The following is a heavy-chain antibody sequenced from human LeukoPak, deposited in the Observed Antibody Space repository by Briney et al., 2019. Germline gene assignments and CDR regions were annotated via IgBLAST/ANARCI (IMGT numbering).Heavy chain of an antibody. D-gene: IGHD3-10*01. CDR3: AKDRGSGSLTPLIDY. Sequence: GGSLRLSCAASGFTFSSYAMSWVRQAPGKGLEWVSAISGSGGSTYYADSVKGRFTISRDNSKSTLYLQMNSLRAEDTAVYYCAKDRGSGSLTPLIDYWGQGTLVTVSS. J-gene: IGHJ4*02. CDR2: ISGSGGST. CDR1: GFTFSSYA. V-gene: IGHV3-23*01.